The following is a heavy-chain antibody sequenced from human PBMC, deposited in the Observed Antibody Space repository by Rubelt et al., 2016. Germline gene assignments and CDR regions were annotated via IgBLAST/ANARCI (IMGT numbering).Heavy chain of an antibody. D-gene: IGHD3-9*01. J-gene: IGHJ4*02. CDR3: ARTYYDILTGYPYYFDY. Sequence: EVQLVESGGGLVKPGGSLRLSCAASGFTFSSYSMNWVRQAPGKGLEWVSSISSSSSYIYYADSVKCRFTISRDNAKNSLYLQMNSLRAEDTAVYYCARTYYDILTGYPYYFDYWGQGTLVTVSS. V-gene: IGHV3-21*01. CDR2: ISSSSSYI. CDR1: GFTFSSYS.